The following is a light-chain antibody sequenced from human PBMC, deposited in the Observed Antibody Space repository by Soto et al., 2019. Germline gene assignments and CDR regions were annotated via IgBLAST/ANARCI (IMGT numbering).Light chain of an antibody. CDR3: CSYAGSSLWV. CDR1: SSDVGGGNY. CDR2: DVT. Sequence: QSVLTQPRSVSGSPGQAVTISCTGTSSDVGGGNYVSWYQQHPGKAPKLVIYDVTSRPSGVPDRFSGSKSGNTASLTISGLLAEDEAAYYCCSYAGSSLWVFGGGTKLTVL. V-gene: IGLV2-11*01. J-gene: IGLJ3*02.